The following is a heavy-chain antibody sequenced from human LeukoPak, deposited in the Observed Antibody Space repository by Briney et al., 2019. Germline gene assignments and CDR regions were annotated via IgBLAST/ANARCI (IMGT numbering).Heavy chain of an antibody. CDR1: GFTFSSYW. Sequence: GGSLRLSCAASGFTFSSYWMSWVRQAPGKGLEWVANIKADGSEKFYVDSVKGRFTISRDNAKDLVYLQMNSLRAEDTAVYYCARESSVVRGVITDFDYWGQGTLVTVSS. CDR2: IKADGSEK. D-gene: IGHD3-10*01. V-gene: IGHV3-7*01. CDR3: ARESSVVRGVITDFDY. J-gene: IGHJ4*02.